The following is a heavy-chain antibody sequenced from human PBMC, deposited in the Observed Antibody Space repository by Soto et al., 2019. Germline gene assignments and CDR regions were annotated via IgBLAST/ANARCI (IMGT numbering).Heavy chain of an antibody. J-gene: IGHJ4*02. V-gene: IGHV1-69*13. CDR3: ARRFSGYSYYFDY. CDR2: IIPIFGTA. Sequence: GASVKVSCKASGGTFSSYAISWVRQAPGQGLEWMGGIIPIFGTANYAQEFQGRVTITADESTSTAYMELSSLRSEDTAVYYCARRFSGYSYYFDYWGQGTLVTVSS. CDR1: GGTFSSYA. D-gene: IGHD5-18*01.